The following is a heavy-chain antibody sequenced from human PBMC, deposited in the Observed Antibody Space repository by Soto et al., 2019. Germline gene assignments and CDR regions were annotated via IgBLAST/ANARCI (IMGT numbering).Heavy chain of an antibody. CDR1: GYTFTGYY. CDR2: INPNSGGT. Sequence: GASVKVSCKASGYTFTGYYMHWVRQAPGQGLEWMGWINPNSGGTNYAQKFQGRATMTRDTSISTAYMELSRLRSDDTVVYYCASSSSGSYYLTPYGMDVWGQGTTVTVSS. V-gene: IGHV1-2*02. D-gene: IGHD3-10*01. CDR3: ASSSSGSYYLTPYGMDV. J-gene: IGHJ6*02.